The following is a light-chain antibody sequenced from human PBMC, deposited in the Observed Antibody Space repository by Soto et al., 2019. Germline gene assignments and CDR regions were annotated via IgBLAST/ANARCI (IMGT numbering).Light chain of an antibody. V-gene: IGKV1-27*01. J-gene: IGKJ1*01. CDR1: QSISSY. Sequence: DIQMTQSPSSLSASVGDRVTITCRASQSISSYLNWYQQKPGKAPKLLIYAASTLQTGVPSRFSGGGSGTDFTLTISSLQPEDVATYCCQKYNSAPWTFGQGTKVDIK. CDR2: AAS. CDR3: QKYNSAPWT.